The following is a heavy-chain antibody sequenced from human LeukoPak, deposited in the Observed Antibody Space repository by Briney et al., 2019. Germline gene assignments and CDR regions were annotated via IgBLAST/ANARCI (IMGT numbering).Heavy chain of an antibody. Sequence: SVKVSCKASGFTFTSSAVQWVRQARGQRLEWIGWIVVGGGNTNYAQKFQERVTITRDMSTSTAYMELSSLRSEDTAVYYCAADWSGSGKTWFDPWGQGTLVTVSS. CDR1: GFTFTSSA. D-gene: IGHD3-10*01. CDR3: AADWSGSGKTWFDP. CDR2: IVVGGGNT. V-gene: IGHV1-58*01. J-gene: IGHJ5*02.